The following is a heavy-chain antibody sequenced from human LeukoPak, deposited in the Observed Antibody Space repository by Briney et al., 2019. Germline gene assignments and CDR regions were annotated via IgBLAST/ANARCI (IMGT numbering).Heavy chain of an antibody. D-gene: IGHD3-10*01. CDR1: GFTVSSNY. J-gene: IGHJ5*02. CDR2: IYSGGST. V-gene: IGHV3-66*01. CDR3: AREGPYYGSGSFER. Sequence: GGSLRLSCAASGFTVSSNYMSWVRQAPGKGLEWVSVIYSGGSTYYADSVKGRFTISRDNSKNTLYLQMNSLRAEDTAVYYCAREGPYYGSGSFERWGQGTLVTVSS.